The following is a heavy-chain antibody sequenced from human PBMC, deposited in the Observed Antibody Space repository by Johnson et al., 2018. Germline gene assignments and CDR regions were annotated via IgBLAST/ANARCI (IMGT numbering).Heavy chain of an antibody. Sequence: QVQLVESGAEVKKPGASVKVSCKASGYTFTSYYMHWVRQAPGQGLEWMGIINPSGGSTSYAQKFQGRVTMTRDTSTSTVYMELSSLRSEDTAVYYCARETQYYYDSRPRSSFAHWGQGTLVTVSS. J-gene: IGHJ1*01. CDR1: GYTFTSYY. V-gene: IGHV1-46*01. CDR3: ARETQYYYDSRPRSSFAH. D-gene: IGHD3-22*01. CDR2: INPSGGST.